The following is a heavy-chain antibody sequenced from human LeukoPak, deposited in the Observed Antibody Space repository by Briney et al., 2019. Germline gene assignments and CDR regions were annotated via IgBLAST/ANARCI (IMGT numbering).Heavy chain of an antibody. J-gene: IGHJ3*02. V-gene: IGHV4-34*01. CDR3: ARGVNNWNIDVFDI. D-gene: IGHD1/OR15-1a*01. CDR1: GFTFSSHS. Sequence: GSLRLSCAASGFTFSSHSMTWVRQAPGKGLEWIGEINHSGSTNYNPSLKSRVTISVDTSKNQFSLKLSSVTAAETAVYFCARGVNNWNIDVFDIWGQGTMVTVSS. CDR2: INHSGST.